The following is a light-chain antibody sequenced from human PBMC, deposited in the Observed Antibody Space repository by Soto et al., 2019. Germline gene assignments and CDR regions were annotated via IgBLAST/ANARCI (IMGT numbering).Light chain of an antibody. Sequence: DIQMTQSPSTLSASVGDRVTITCRASQSISSWLAWYQQKPGKAPKFLMFQASSLESDVPSRFSGSGSGTEFTLTISNLQPDDFATYYCQQYNSYRTFVQGTKVDIK. CDR3: QQYNSYRT. CDR1: QSISSW. V-gene: IGKV1-5*03. J-gene: IGKJ1*01. CDR2: QAS.